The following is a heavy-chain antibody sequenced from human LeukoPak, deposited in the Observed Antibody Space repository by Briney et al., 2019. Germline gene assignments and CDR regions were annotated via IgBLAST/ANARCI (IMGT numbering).Heavy chain of an antibody. Sequence: SETLYLTCTVSGGSISSSSYYWGWIRQPPGKGLEWMGSIYYRGSTYYNPSLKSRATISVDTSKNQFSLTLSSVTAADTAVYYCARLPAAIIFDYWGQGTLVTVS. D-gene: IGHD2-2*01. CDR3: ARLPAAIIFDY. J-gene: IGHJ4*02. V-gene: IGHV4-39*01. CDR1: GGSISSSSYY. CDR2: IYYRGST.